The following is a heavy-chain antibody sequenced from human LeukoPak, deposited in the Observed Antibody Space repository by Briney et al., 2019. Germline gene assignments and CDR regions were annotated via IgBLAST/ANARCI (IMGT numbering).Heavy chain of an antibody. J-gene: IGHJ4*02. CDR2: IYSDFRT. CDR3: ARESGYTVGDF. V-gene: IGHV3-53*01. D-gene: IGHD5-12*01. CDR1: GFTVSTNP. Sequence: GGSLRLSCTVSGFTVSTNPWSWFRQAPGKGLEWASVIYSDFRTYYADSVKGRFIISKDTSKNTLYLQMNNLRADDTAVYYCARESGYTVGDFWGQGTLVTVSS.